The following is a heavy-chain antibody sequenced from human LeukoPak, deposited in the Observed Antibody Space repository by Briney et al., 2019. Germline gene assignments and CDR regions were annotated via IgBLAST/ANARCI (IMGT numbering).Heavy chain of an antibody. V-gene: IGHV4-30-4*02. J-gene: IGHJ4*02. CDR2: IYYSGST. CDR3: ARWSDCGGDCHILDY. CDR1: GGSISSDDYY. D-gene: IGHD2-21*02. Sequence: PSETLSLTCTVSGGSISSDDYYWSWIRQPPGKGLEWIGFIYYSGSTYYNPSLKSRVTISVDTSKNQFSLKLSSVTAADTAVYYCARWSDCGGDCHILDYWGQGILVTVSS.